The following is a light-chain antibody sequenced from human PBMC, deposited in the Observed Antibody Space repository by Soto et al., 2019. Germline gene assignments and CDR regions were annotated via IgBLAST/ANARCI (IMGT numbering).Light chain of an antibody. CDR1: SSNIGSNY. V-gene: IGLV1-47*01. Sequence: QSVLTQPPSASGTPGQRVTISCSGSSSNIGSNYVYWYQQLPGTAPKLLIYRNNQRPSGVPDRFSGSKSGTSASLAISGLRSEDEANYYWAAWDDSRSGVVFGGGTQLPVL. CDR3: AAWDDSRSGVV. J-gene: IGLJ3*02. CDR2: RNN.